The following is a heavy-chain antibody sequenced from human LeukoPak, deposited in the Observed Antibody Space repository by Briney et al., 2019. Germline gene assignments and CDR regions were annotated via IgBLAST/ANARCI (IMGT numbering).Heavy chain of an antibody. V-gene: IGHV4-4*07. J-gene: IGHJ3*02. CDR3: ARGRYCSADICSGGDAFDI. D-gene: IGHD2-15*01. Sequence: SETLSLTCTVSGGSINNYYWSWVRQPAGKGLEWIGRIYTRGSTNYNPSLKSRVTMSVDTSKNQFPLKLSSVTAADTAVYYCARGRYCSADICSGGDAFDIWGQGTMVSVSS. CDR1: GGSINNYY. CDR2: IYTRGST.